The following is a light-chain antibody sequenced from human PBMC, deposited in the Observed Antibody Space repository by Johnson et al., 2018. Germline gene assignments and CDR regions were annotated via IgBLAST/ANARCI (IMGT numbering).Light chain of an antibody. J-gene: IGLJ1*01. CDR3: GTWDSSLSAGNV. CDR1: SSNIGNNY. CDR2: ENN. Sequence: QSVLTQPPSVSAAPGQKVTISCSGSSSNIGNNYVSWYQQLPGTAPKLLIYENNKRPSGIPDRFSGYKSGPSATLGLTGLQTGDEADYYCGTWDSSLSAGNVFGTGTKVTVL. V-gene: IGLV1-51*02.